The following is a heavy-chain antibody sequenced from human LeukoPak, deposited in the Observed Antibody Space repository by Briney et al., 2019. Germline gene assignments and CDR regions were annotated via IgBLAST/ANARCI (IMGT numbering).Heavy chain of an antibody. D-gene: IGHD3-10*01. CDR3: AELLWFGDPFDY. CDR1: GFTFSSYA. Sequence: GRSLRLSCAASGFTFSSYAMHWVRQAPGKGLEWVAVISYDGSNKYYADSVKGRFTISRDNSKYTLYLQMNSLRAEDTAVYYCAELLWFGDPFDYWGQGTLVTVSS. V-gene: IGHV3-30*04. CDR2: ISYDGSNK. J-gene: IGHJ4*02.